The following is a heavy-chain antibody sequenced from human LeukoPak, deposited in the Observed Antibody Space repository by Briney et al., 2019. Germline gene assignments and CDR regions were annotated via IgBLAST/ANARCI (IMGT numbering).Heavy chain of an antibody. CDR2: IIPIFGTA. Sequence: ASVKVSCKASGGTFSSYAISWVRQAPGQGLEWMGGIIPIFGTANYAQKFQGRVTNTADESTSTAYMELSSLRSEDTAVYYCARGDYGDYYYYYYMDVWGKGTTVTISS. D-gene: IGHD4-17*01. V-gene: IGHV1-69*13. J-gene: IGHJ6*03. CDR3: ARGDYGDYYYYYYMDV. CDR1: GGTFSSYA.